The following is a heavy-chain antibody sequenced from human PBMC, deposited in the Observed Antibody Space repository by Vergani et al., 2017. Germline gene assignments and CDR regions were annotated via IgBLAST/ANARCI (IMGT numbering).Heavy chain of an antibody. CDR2: INAYNGNT. J-gene: IGHJ6*02. CDR3: ARDQYKMSSSCNYCYGMDV. CDR1: GYTFTSYA. D-gene: IGHD6-13*01. Sequence: QVQLVQSGAEVKKPGASVKVSCKASGYTFTSYAMHWVRQAPGQRLEWMGWINAYNGNTNYAQKLQGRVTMTTDTSTSTAYMELRSLRSDDTAVYYCARDQYKMSSSCNYCYGMDVWGQGTTVTVSS. V-gene: IGHV1-3*01.